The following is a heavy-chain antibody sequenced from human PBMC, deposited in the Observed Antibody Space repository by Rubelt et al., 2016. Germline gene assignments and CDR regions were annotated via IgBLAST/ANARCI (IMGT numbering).Heavy chain of an antibody. V-gene: IGHV1-3*01. CDR2: ISAANGNT. CDR3: ARDEDV. CDR1: GYDFTSYA. Sequence: QVQLVQSGAEVKKPGASVSVSCKASGYDFTSYALHWVRQAPGQGLEWMGWISAANGNTRYSEKFQGRITITKDTSSSTAYMDLSSLTYEDTAVYYCARDEDVWGQGTTVTVSS. J-gene: IGHJ6*02.